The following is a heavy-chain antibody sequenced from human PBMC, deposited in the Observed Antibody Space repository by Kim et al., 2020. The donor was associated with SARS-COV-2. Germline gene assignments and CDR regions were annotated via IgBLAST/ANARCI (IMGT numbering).Heavy chain of an antibody. D-gene: IGHD6-19*01. CDR2: IKQDGSEK. V-gene: IGHV3-7*03. J-gene: IGHJ6*02. CDR3: ARDSIAVAGNYYYYGMDV. Sequence: GGSLRLSCAASGFTFSSYWMSWVRQAPGKGLEWVSNIKQDGSEKYYVDSVKGRFTISRDNAKNSLYLRMNSLRAEYTAVYYCARDSIAVAGNYYYYGMDVWGQGTTVTVSS. CDR1: GFTFSSYW.